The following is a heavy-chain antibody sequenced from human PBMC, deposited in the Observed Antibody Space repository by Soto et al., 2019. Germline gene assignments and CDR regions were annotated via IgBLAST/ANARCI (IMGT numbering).Heavy chain of an antibody. CDR3: AKVQATRGSRYYYYYGMDV. Sequence: GGSLRLSCAASGFTFSSYAMSWVRQAPGKGLEWVSAISGSGGSTYYADSVKGRFTISRDNSKNTLYLQMNSLRAEDTAVYYCAKVQATRGSRYYYYYGMDVWGQGTRGTVSS. D-gene: IGHD4-4*01. J-gene: IGHJ6*02. CDR2: ISGSGGST. CDR1: GFTFSSYA. V-gene: IGHV3-23*01.